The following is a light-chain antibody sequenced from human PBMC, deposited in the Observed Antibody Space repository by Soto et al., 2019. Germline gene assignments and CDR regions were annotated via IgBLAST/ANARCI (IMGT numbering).Light chain of an antibody. V-gene: IGKV3-20*01. CDR2: GAS. CDR1: QSVGSSQ. J-gene: IGKJ3*01. CDR3: QQYGSSPPT. Sequence: EIVLTQSPGTLSLSPGERGTLSCRASQSVGSSQLAWYQQQPGQAPRPLIYGASSRATGTPDRFSGSGSGTDFPLTISRLEPEDFAVYYCQQYGSSPPTFGPGTQLDIK.